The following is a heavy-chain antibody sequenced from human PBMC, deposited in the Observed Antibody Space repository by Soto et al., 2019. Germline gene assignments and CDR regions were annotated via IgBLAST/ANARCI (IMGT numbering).Heavy chain of an antibody. J-gene: IGHJ2*01. Sequence: ASVKVSCKASGGTFSSYAISWVRQAPGQGLEWMGGIIPIFGTANYAQKFQGRVTITADESTSTAYMELSSLRSEDTAVYYCAVDLKAAAYWYFDLWGRGTLVTVSS. D-gene: IGHD6-13*01. CDR2: IIPIFGTA. V-gene: IGHV1-69*13. CDR1: GGTFSSYA. CDR3: AVDLKAAAYWYFDL.